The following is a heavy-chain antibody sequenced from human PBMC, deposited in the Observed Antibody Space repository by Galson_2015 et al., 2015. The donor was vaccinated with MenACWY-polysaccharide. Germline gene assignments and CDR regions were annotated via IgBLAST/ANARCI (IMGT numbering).Heavy chain of an antibody. CDR3: VRSPVGSAGYLDL. V-gene: IGHV2-70*04. J-gene: IGHJ2*01. D-gene: IGHD3-10*01. CDR2: IDWDDRK. CDR1: GFSLSTRGMR. Sequence: PALVKPTQTLTLTCTFSGFSLSTRGMRVIWIRQPPGKALEWLARIDWDDRKFYSTSLKTRPTISKDTSKNRVILTMTNMDPVDTATYYCVRSPVGSAGYLDLWGRGTLVTVSS.